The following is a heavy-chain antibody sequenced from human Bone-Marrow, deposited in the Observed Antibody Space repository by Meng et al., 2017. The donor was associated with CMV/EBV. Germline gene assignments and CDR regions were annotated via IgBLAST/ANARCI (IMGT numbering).Heavy chain of an antibody. J-gene: IGHJ4*02. CDR2: ISSSSSTI. CDR1: GFTFSSYS. D-gene: IGHD3-10*01. Sequence: ETLSLTCAASGFTFSSYSMNWVRQAPGKGLEWVSYISSSSSTIYYADSVKARFTISRDNAKNSLYLQMNSLRAEDTAVYYCARGPRGQPTPGDYWGQGTLVTVSS. V-gene: IGHV3-48*04. CDR3: ARGPRGQPTPGDY.